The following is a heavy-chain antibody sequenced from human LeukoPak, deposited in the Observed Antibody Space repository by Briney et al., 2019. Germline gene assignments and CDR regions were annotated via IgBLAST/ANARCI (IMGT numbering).Heavy chain of an antibody. J-gene: IGHJ4*02. D-gene: IGHD6-13*01. CDR1: GFTFSSYA. V-gene: IGHV3-53*01. CDR3: AREHSSSWDQFDY. Sequence: PGGSLRLSCAASGFTFSSYAMSWVRQAPGKGLEWVSVIYSGGSTYYADSVKGRFTISRDNSKNTLYLQMNSLRAEDTAVYYCAREHSSSWDQFDYWGQGTLVTVSS. CDR2: IYSGGST.